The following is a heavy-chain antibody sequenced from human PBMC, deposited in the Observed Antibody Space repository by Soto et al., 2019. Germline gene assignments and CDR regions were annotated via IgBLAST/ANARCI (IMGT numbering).Heavy chain of an antibody. CDR2: IYLDNDK. CDR1: AFSLSTGGVG. D-gene: IGHD2-21*02. CDR3: IQSRCGGDCLQSYASYYYYGMDV. Sequence: QITLKESGPTLVQPTQTLTLTCTFSAFSLSTGGVGVGWIRQPPGKALEWLALIYLDNDKRYSPSLRSRLTITKDTSKNHVVRTMTTMDPVDTATYYCIQSRCGGDCLQSYASYYYYGMDVWGQGTTVTVSS. V-gene: IGHV2-5*02. J-gene: IGHJ6*02.